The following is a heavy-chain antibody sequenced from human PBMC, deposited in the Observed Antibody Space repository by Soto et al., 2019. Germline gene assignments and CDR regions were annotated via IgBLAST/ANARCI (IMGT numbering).Heavy chain of an antibody. J-gene: IGHJ5*02. CDR3: ATTGGYSFGDMGVDP. D-gene: IGHD5-18*01. CDR2: MYYRGTT. V-gene: IGHV4-59*02. Sequence: VQLQESGPGLVKPSETLSLTCTVSGGSVNSYYWSWIRQPPGKGLEWIGDMYYRGTTKYNPSLQSRVTISVDTSENQFSLKLSSVTAADTAVYYCATTGGYSFGDMGVDPWGQGTLVTVSS. CDR1: GGSVNSYY.